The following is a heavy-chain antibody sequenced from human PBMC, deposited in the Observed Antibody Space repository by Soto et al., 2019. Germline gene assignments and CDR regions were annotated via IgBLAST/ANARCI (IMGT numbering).Heavy chain of an antibody. V-gene: IGHV1-69*01. CDR1: GDTFKNCV. CDR2: IIPLFGTT. CDR3: AAELGFGKLSVV. D-gene: IGHD3-10*01. J-gene: IGHJ6*02. Sequence: QVQVVQSGVEVRRPGSSVKVSCKASGDTFKNCVISWVRQAPGQGLEWMGVIIPLFGTTDFAQRFQGRLTITTDESTTTAYMELSRLRSEDTATYYCAAELGFGKLSVVWGQGTTVIGSS.